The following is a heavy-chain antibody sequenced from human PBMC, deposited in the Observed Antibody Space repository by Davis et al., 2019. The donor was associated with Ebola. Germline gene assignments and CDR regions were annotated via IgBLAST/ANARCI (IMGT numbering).Heavy chain of an antibody. CDR3: ARGGPSAYSSSFT. D-gene: IGHD6-13*01. Sequence: GGSLRLSCAASGFTFNIFDMHWVRQAPGRGLEWVAFVRSHGSDDHYADSVKGRFTISRDNAKNSLYLQMNSLRDEDTAVYYCARGGPSAYSSSFTWGQGTLVTVSS. CDR1: GFTFNIFD. CDR2: VRSHGSDD. V-gene: IGHV3-30*02. J-gene: IGHJ5*02.